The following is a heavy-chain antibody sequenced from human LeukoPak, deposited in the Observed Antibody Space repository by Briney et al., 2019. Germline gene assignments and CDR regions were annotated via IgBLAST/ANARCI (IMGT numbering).Heavy chain of an antibody. D-gene: IGHD5-18*01. CDR3: ARDVDTASPT. V-gene: IGHV4-61*02. CDR1: DGSISSGSYY. J-gene: IGHJ4*02. CDR2: IYTGGST. Sequence: SQTLSLTCTVSDGSISSGSYYWSWIRQPAGKGLEWIGRIYTGGSTNYNPSLKSRVTISVDTSKNQFSLKLSSVTAADTAVYYCARDVDTASPTWGQGTLVTVSS.